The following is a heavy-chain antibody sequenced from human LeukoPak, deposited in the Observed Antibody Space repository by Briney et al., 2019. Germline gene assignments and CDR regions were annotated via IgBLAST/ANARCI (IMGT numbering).Heavy chain of an antibody. V-gene: IGHV3-21*01. CDR3: ARPGITGTMGYGAFDI. Sequence: GGSLRLSGAASGFTFRSYSINWVRQAPGKGLEWVSSIDSSSSYIYYADSVKGRFTISRDNAKNSLFLQMNSLRVEDTAVYYCARPGITGTMGYGAFDIWGQGTRVTVSS. CDR2: IDSSSSYI. CDR1: GFTFRSYS. J-gene: IGHJ3*02. D-gene: IGHD1-7*01.